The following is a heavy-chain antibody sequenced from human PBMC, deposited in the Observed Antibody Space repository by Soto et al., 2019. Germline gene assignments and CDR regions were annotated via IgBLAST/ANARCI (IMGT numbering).Heavy chain of an antibody. Sequence: SVKVSCKASGGTFSSYTISWVRQAPGQGLEWMGRIIPILGIANYAQKIQGRVTTTADKSTSTAYMELSSLRSEDTAVYYCAREVKLAAGYGDKPGWFDPWGQGTLVTVSS. CDR2: IIPILGIA. J-gene: IGHJ5*02. CDR3: AREVKLAAGYGDKPGWFDP. CDR1: GGTFSSYT. V-gene: IGHV1-69*04. D-gene: IGHD4-17*01.